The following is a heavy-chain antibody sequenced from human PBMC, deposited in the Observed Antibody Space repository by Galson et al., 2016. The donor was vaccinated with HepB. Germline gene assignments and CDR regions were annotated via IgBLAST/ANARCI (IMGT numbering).Heavy chain of an antibody. CDR1: GFTLRRSV. V-gene: IGHV3-23*01. Sequence: SLRLPCAASGFTLRRSVMSWIRQAPGKGPEWVSGISETGSDSYYADSVRGRFTISRDNSKNMVYLQLNSLRAEDTALYYCASPPTYWGRGTLVTVSS. CDR3: ASPPTY. J-gene: IGHJ4*02. CDR2: ISETGSDS.